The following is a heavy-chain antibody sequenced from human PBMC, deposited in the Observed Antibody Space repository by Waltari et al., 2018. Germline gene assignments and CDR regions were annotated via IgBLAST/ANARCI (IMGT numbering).Heavy chain of an antibody. CDR2: IYYSGTP. CDR1: GGSISRSSYY. V-gene: IGHV4-39*07. J-gene: IGHJ4*02. D-gene: IGHD2-2*01. CDR3: ARNVASAAGLPFDY. Sequence: QLKLQESGPGLVTPSETLSLTCTVSGGSISRSSYYWGWSRQHPGKGLEWIGSIYYSGTPYYNPSLKSRVTISVDTSKNQFSLKLSSLTAADTAVYYCARNVASAAGLPFDYWGQGTLFTVSS.